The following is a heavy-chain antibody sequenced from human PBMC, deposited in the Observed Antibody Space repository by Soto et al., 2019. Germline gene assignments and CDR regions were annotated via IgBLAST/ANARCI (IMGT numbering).Heavy chain of an antibody. CDR2: MSYDGSNK. J-gene: IGHJ1*01. CDR1: GFTFSSYG. D-gene: IGHD3-22*01. Sequence: QVQLVESGGGVVQPGRSLRLSCAASGFTFSSYGMHWVRQAPGKGLEWVAVMSYDGSNKYYADSVKGRFTISRDNSKNTLYLQMNSLRAEDTAVYYCASDSSGYYSRVEYFQHWGQGTLVTVSS. CDR3: ASDSSGYYSRVEYFQH. V-gene: IGHV3-30*03.